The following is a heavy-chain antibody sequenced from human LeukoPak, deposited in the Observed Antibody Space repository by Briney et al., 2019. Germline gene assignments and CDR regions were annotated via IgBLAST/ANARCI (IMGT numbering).Heavy chain of an antibody. CDR2: INSDGSST. V-gene: IGHV3-74*03. CDR1: GSTFSTTW. CDR3: ARDHYYTMDV. Sequence: PGRSLRLSCAASGSTFSTTWMHWVRQAPGQGLVWVSNINSDGSSTTYADSVKGRFTISRDNTKNTLYLQMNSLRPEDTALYYCARDHYYTMDVWGQGTTVTVSS. J-gene: IGHJ6*02.